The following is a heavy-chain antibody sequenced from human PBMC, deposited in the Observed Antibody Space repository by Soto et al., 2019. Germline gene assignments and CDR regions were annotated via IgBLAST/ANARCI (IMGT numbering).Heavy chain of an antibody. CDR3: ADGGEWSFNFVY. V-gene: IGHV3-23*01. J-gene: IGHJ4*02. CDR1: GFIFSTYA. CDR2: ISVSGANK. D-gene: IGHD3-3*01. Sequence: GSLRLSCAASGFIFSTYAMSWVRQAPGKGLEWVSGISVSGANKYYADAVKGRFAISRDNSKNTVYLQMNNLRAEDTAVYYCADGGEWSFNFVYWGQGTQVTVSS.